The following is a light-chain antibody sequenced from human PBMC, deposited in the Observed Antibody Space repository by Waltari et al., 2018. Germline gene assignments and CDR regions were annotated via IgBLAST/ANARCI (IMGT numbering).Light chain of an antibody. Sequence: DVGLTQSPLSLPVTLGQPASISCRSSQTLVYTDGISYLNWFHQSPGQVPRRLIYKVSNRDSGVPDRFSGSGSGTDFTLRINSVEADDVGVYFCMQSTHWPVTFGQGTRLEIK. V-gene: IGKV2-30*01. CDR2: KVS. CDR1: QTLVYTDGISY. CDR3: MQSTHWPVT. J-gene: IGKJ5*01.